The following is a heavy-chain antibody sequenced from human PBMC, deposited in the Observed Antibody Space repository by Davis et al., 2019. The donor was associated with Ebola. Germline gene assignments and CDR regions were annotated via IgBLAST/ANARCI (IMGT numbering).Heavy chain of an antibody. CDR2: ISAYNGHT. Sequence: ASVKVSCKTSGYTLTSYYMHWVRQAPGQGLEWMAWISAYNGHTNYAQKFQGRLTLTTDTSRSTAYMELRSLTSDDTAEYFCARGRNGGWDFDYWGQGTLVTVSS. V-gene: IGHV1-18*01. D-gene: IGHD6-19*01. CDR1: GYTLTSYY. CDR3: ARGRNGGWDFDY. J-gene: IGHJ4*02.